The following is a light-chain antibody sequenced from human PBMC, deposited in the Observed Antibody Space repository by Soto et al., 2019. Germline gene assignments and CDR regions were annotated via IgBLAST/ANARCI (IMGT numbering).Light chain of an antibody. CDR3: QQFIL. CDR2: DAS. V-gene: IGKV1-13*02. Sequence: AIQLTQSPSSLSASVGDRVTITCRASQGISSALAWYQQKPGKAPKLLIYDASSLESGVPSRFSGSGSGTDFTLTISSLKHEDFATYYCQQFILFGGGTKVDIK. CDR1: QGISSA. J-gene: IGKJ4*01.